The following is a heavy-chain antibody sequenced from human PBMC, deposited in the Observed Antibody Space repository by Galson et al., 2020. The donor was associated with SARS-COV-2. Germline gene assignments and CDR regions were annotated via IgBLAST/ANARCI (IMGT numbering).Heavy chain of an antibody. CDR1: GFTFSSYA. V-gene: IGHV3-30*04. Sequence: GESLKISCAASGFTFSSYAMHWVRQAPGKGLEWVAVISYDGSNKYYADSVKGRFTISRDNSKNTLYLQMNSLRAEDTAVYYCAREEESAVAGTGGFDYWGQGTLVTVSS. CDR3: AREEESAVAGTGGFDY. CDR2: ISYDGSNK. D-gene: IGHD6-19*01. J-gene: IGHJ4*02.